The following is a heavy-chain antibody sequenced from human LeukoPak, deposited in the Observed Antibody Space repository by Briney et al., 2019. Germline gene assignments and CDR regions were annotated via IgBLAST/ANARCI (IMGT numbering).Heavy chain of an antibody. V-gene: IGHV3-30*02. Sequence: GGSLRLSCAASGFTFSSYGMHWVRQAPGKGLEWVAVIWYGGSNKYYADSVKGRFTISRDNSKNTLYLQMNSLRAEDTAVYYCAKDPLRYSNYPLYYFDYWGQGTLVTVSS. J-gene: IGHJ4*02. CDR1: GFTFSSYG. D-gene: IGHD4-11*01. CDR2: IWYGGSNK. CDR3: AKDPLRYSNYPLYYFDY.